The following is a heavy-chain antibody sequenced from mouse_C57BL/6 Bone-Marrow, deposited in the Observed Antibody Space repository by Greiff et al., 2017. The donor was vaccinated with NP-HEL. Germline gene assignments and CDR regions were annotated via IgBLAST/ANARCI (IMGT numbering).Heavy chain of an antibody. CDR3: ARGARGYDSFDY. CDR1: GYTFTSYG. Sequence: VKLMESGAELARPGASVKLSCKASGYTFTSYGISWVKQRTGQGLEWIGEIYPRSGNTYYNEKFKGKATLTADKSSSTAYMELRSLTSEDSAVYFCARGARGYDSFDYWGQGTTLTVSS. CDR2: IYPRSGNT. J-gene: IGHJ2*01. V-gene: IGHV1-81*01. D-gene: IGHD2-2*01.